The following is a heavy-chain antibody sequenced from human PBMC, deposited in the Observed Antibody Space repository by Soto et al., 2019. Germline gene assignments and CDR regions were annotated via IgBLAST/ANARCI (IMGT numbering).Heavy chain of an antibody. CDR2: IYDSGNT. CDR1: GDSITNYKR. J-gene: IGHJ6*02. V-gene: IGHV4-4*02. Sequence: TKTLSLICSVSGDSITNYKRWTWVRQTPGRGLEWIGEIYDSGNTRYNPSLRSRVTISKDTSKNQLSLKLNSVTVADTAVYYCATCQLGEYYYAMDMWGQGTTVTVSS. D-gene: IGHD7-27*01. CDR3: ATCQLGEYYYAMDM.